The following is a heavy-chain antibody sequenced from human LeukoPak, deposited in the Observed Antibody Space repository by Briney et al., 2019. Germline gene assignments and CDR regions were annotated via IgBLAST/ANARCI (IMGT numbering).Heavy chain of an antibody. V-gene: IGHV4-39*07. CDR2: IYYSGSA. D-gene: IGHD3-10*01. Sequence: SETLSLTCTVSGGSISSSSYYWGWIRQPPGKGLEWIGSIYYSGSAYYNPSLKSRVTISVDTSKNQFSLKLSSVTAADTAVYYCARDYYGSGSYFLGVDYWGQGTLVTVSS. CDR1: GGSISSSSYY. CDR3: ARDYYGSGSYFLGVDY. J-gene: IGHJ4*02.